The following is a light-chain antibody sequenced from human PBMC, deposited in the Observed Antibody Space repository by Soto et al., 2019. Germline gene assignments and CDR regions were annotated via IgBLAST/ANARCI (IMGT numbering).Light chain of an antibody. J-gene: IGKJ2*01. Sequence: EIVMTQSPATLSVSPGERATLSCRASHSVSTNFAWYQQKPGQAPMLLMYGASTRATGIPARFSGSGSGTEFTLTISSLQSEDFAVYYWQQYHNWPPYTFGQGTKLEIK. CDR2: GAS. V-gene: IGKV3-15*01. CDR3: QQYHNWPPYT. CDR1: HSVSTN.